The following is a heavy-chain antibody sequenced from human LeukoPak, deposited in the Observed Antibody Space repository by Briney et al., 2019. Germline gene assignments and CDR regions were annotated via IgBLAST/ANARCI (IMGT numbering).Heavy chain of an antibody. D-gene: IGHD6-25*01. CDR2: FDPEDGET. CDR3: AVSLTTGGSYGMDV. J-gene: IGHJ6*02. Sequence: GASVKVSCKVSGYTLTELSLHWVRQAPGKGLEWMGRFDPEDGETIYARKFQGRVTMTEDTSTDTAYMELSSLRSEDTAVYFCAVSLTTGGSYGMDVWGQGTTVTVSS. CDR1: GYTLTELS. V-gene: IGHV1-24*01.